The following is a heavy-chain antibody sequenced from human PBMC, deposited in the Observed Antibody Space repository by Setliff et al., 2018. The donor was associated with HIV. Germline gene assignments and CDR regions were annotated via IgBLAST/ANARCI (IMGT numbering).Heavy chain of an antibody. CDR1: GGTSNKYA. Sequence: SVKVSCKASGGTSNKYAIDWVRQAPGQGLEWMGQFIPVLDITNYAQKFQGRVTITADESSSTMYMELSGLRSGDTAVYYCAGPRGDEAFDIWGQGTMVTVS. CDR2: FIPVLDIT. V-gene: IGHV1-69*10. CDR3: AGPRGDEAFDI. D-gene: IGHD3-10*01. J-gene: IGHJ3*02.